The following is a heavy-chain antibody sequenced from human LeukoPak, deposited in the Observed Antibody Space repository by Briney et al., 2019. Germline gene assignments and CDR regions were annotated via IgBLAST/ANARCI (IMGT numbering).Heavy chain of an antibody. D-gene: IGHD6-13*01. V-gene: IGHV3-23*01. CDR2: ISGSGGST. CDR1: GFTVSSNY. J-gene: IGHJ3*02. CDR3: AKDQSSPTDAFDI. Sequence: GGSLRLSCAASGFTVSSNYMNWVRQAPGKGLEWVSAISGSGGSTYYADSVKGRFTIPRDNSKNTLYLQMNSLRAEDTAVYYCAKDQSSPTDAFDIWGQGTMVTVSS.